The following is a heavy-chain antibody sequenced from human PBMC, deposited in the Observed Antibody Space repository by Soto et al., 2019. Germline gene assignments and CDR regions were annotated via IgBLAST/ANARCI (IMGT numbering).Heavy chain of an antibody. J-gene: IGHJ3*02. V-gene: IGHV3-53*02. CDR2: IYSGDST. CDR3: ARDGLGGWLGAFDI. D-gene: IGHD3-16*01. Sequence: EVQLVETGGDLIQPGGSLRLSCAASGFTVSSSYMSWVRQAPGKGLEWVSGIYSGDSTYYADSVKGRFIVSRDNSKNALYLQMNFLRPEDTAVYYCARDGLGGWLGAFDIWGQGTMVTVSS. CDR1: GFTVSSSY.